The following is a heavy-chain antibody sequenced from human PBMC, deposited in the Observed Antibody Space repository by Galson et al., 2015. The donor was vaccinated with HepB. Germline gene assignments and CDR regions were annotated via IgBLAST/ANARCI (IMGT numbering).Heavy chain of an antibody. CDR3: ARMDYYDSSGYYYGDY. Sequence: SVKVSCKASGGTFSSYAISWVRQAPGQGLEWMGGIIPIFGTANYAQKFQGRVTITADESTSTAYMELSSLRSEDTAVYYCARMDYYDSSGYYYGDYWGQGTLVTVSS. V-gene: IGHV1-69*13. D-gene: IGHD3-22*01. CDR1: GGTFSSYA. CDR2: IIPIFGTA. J-gene: IGHJ4*02.